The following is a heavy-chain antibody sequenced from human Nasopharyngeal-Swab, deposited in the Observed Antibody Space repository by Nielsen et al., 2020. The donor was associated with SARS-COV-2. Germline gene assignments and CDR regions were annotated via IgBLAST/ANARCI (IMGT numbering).Heavy chain of an antibody. CDR3: ARDGLDYDFWSAYFMDV. Sequence: GESLKISCAAPGFTFNNYNFNWVRQAPGKGLEWVSSISSSSSYIYYTDSVKGRFTISRDNAKNSFSLQMNSLRAEDTAVYYCARDGLDYDFWSAYFMDVWGQGTTVTVSS. J-gene: IGHJ6*02. CDR2: ISSSSSYI. V-gene: IGHV3-21*01. D-gene: IGHD3-3*01. CDR1: GFTFNNYN.